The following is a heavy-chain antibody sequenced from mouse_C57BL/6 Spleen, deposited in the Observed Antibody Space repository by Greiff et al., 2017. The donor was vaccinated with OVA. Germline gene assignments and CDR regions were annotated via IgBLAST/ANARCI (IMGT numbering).Heavy chain of an antibody. D-gene: IGHD2-2*01. CDR2: IHPNSGST. Sequence: QVQLQQPGAELVKPGASVKLSCKASGYTFTSYWMHWVKQRPGQGLEWIGMIHPNSGSTNYNEKFKSKATLTVDKSSSTAYMQLSSLTSEDSAVYDCASSGGYGGANFDVWGTGTTVTVSS. J-gene: IGHJ1*03. V-gene: IGHV1-64*01. CDR3: ASSGGYGGANFDV. CDR1: GYTFTSYW.